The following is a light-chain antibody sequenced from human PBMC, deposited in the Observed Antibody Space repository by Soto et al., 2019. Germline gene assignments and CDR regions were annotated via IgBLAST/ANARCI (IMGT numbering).Light chain of an antibody. CDR3: QQYGSSGT. CDR2: AAS. J-gene: IGKJ1*01. CDR1: QGIDTS. V-gene: IGKV1-9*01. Sequence: ILLTQSPSSLSASVGDRVTITCRASQGIDTSLAWYQQKPGKAPKLLIYAASNFQSGVPSRFSGSGSGTEFTLTISRLEPEDFAVYYCQQYGSSGTFGQGTKVDIK.